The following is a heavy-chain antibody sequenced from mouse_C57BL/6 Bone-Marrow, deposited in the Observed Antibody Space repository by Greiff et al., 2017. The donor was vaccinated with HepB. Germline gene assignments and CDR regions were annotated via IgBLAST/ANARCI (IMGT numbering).Heavy chain of an antibody. CDR2: INPNNGGT. CDR3: AIYDLWFAY. D-gene: IGHD2-12*01. CDR1: GYTFTDYY. Sequence: EVQLQQSGPELVKPGASVKISCKASGYTFTDYYMNWVKQSHGKSLEWIGDINPNNGGTSYNQKFKGKATLTVDKSSSTAYMQLRSLTSEDSAVYYCAIYDLWFAYWGQGTRVTVSA. J-gene: IGHJ3*01. V-gene: IGHV1-26*01.